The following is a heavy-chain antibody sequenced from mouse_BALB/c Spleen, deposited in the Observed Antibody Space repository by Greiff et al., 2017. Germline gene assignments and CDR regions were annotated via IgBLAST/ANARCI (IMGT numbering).Heavy chain of an antibody. D-gene: IGHD2-10*02. CDR1: GYTFTDYW. CDR3: ARKEYGNDYAMDY. Sequence: QVQLQQPGAELVMPGASVKMSCKASGYTFTDYWMHWVKQRPGQGLEWIGAIDTSDSYTSYNQKFKGKATLTVDESSSTAYMQLSSLTSEDSAVYYCARKEYGNDYAMDYWGQGTSVTVSS. J-gene: IGHJ4*01. CDR2: IDTSDSYT. V-gene: IGHV1-69*01.